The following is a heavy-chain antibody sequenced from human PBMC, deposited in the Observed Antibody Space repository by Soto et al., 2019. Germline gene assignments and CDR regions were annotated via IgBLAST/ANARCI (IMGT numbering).Heavy chain of an antibody. CDR2: IIPIFGTA. Sequence: SVKVSCKASGGTFSSYAISWVRQAPGQGLEWMGGIIPIFGTANYAQKFQGRVTITADKSTSTAYMELSSLRPEDTAVYYCSSSGYYPYYYYYGMDVWGQGTTVTVSS. CDR3: SSSGYYPYYYYYGMDV. V-gene: IGHV1-69*06. D-gene: IGHD3-22*01. CDR1: GGTFSSYA. J-gene: IGHJ6*02.